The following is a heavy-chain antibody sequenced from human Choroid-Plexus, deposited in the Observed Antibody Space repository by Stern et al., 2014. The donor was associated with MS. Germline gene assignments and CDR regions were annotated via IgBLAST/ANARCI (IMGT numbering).Heavy chain of an antibody. Sequence: DQLVESGGGVVQPGRPLRLSCVASGFTFGSCAMQWVRQDPGKGLEWEAGVSYVGSNKYYADSVKGRFTISRDNSQNTLYMQMSSLRPEDTAVYYCAKDRQYLTYFFDHWGQGSLVTVSS. CDR3: AKDRQYLTYFFDH. V-gene: IGHV3-30*18. J-gene: IGHJ5*02. CDR2: VSYVGSNK. CDR1: GFTFGSCA. D-gene: IGHD2/OR15-2a*01.